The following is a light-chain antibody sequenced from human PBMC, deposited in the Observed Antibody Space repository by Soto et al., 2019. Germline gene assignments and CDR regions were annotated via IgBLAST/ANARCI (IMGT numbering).Light chain of an antibody. CDR2: HAT. J-gene: IGKJ4*01. Sequence: VVLTQSPATLSLSPGEGASLSCRASQIVSSYLTRYQHKPGQAPRLLIYHATDSATGIPARFSGSGSGTAYTLTIISLEPVDFAIYYWRQRRRLLTFGGGTKVDIK. V-gene: IGKV3-11*01. CDR1: QIVSSY. CDR3: RQRRRLLT.